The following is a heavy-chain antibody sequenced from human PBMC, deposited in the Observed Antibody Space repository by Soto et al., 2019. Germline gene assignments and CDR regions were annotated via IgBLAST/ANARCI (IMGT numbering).Heavy chain of an antibody. CDR1: GGTFSSYA. Sequence: SVKVSCKASGGTFSSYAISWVRQAPGQGLEWMGGIIPIFGTANYAQKFQGRVTITADESTSTAYMELSSLRSEDTAVYYCERGDVSNTPRDYYYGMDVWGQGTTVTVSS. CDR3: ERGDVSNTPRDYYYGMDV. V-gene: IGHV1-69*13. CDR2: IIPIFGTA. D-gene: IGHD4-4*01. J-gene: IGHJ6*02.